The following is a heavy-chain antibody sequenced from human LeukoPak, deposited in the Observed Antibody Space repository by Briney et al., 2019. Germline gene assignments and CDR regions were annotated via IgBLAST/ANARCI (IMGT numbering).Heavy chain of an antibody. Sequence: PSETLSLTCAVYGGSFSGYYWSWIRQPPAKGLEWIGEINHSGSTSYNPSLKSRVTISVDTSKNQFSLKLSSVTAADTAVYYCARIYKQYCSGGSCYHYYYGMDVWGQGTTVTVSS. CDR3: ARIYKQYCSGGSCYHYYYGMDV. D-gene: IGHD2-15*01. CDR1: GGSFSGYY. V-gene: IGHV4-34*01. J-gene: IGHJ6*02. CDR2: INHSGST.